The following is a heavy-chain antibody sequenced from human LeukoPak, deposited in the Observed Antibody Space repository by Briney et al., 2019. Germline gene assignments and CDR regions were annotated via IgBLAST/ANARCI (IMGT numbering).Heavy chain of an antibody. V-gene: IGHV3-33*01. J-gene: IGHJ4*02. Sequence: PGRSLRLSCAASGFTFSSYGMHWVRQAPGKGLEWVAVIWYDGSNKYYADSVKGRFTISRDNSKNTLYLQMNSLRAEDTAVYYCARDSLGTVFDYWGQGTLVTVCS. CDR1: GFTFSSYG. D-gene: IGHD6-13*01. CDR2: IWYDGSNK. CDR3: ARDSLGTVFDY.